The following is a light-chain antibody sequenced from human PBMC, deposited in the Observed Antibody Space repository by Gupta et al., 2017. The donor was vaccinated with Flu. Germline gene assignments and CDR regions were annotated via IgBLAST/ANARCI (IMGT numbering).Light chain of an antibody. J-gene: IGKJ3*01. CDR2: RAS. V-gene: IGKV1-39*01. Sequence: NWYQHKPGEAPKLLVYRASSLQSGVPSRFSGSGSGTDFTLTISSLQPEDCATYFCQQSYRTPLLTFGPGTKVDIK. CDR3: QQSYRTPLLT.